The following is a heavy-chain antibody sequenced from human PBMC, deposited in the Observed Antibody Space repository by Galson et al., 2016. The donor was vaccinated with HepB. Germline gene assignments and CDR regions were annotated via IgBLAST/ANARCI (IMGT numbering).Heavy chain of an antibody. J-gene: IGHJ4*01. Sequence: CAISGDSVSSTSAGWSWVRQSPSRGLEWLGRTFYRSKWYYDYAISVRSRITINPDTSKNQFSLQLISVTPEDTAVYYCARGGSVRGAHGGSFDSWGQGTLVTVS. CDR1: GDSVSSTSAG. CDR3: ARGGSVRGAHGGSFDS. V-gene: IGHV6-1*01. CDR2: TFYRSKWYY. D-gene: IGHD3-10*01.